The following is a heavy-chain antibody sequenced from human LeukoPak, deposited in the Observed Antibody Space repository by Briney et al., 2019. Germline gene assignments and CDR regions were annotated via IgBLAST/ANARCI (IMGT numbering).Heavy chain of an antibody. D-gene: IGHD1-7*01. V-gene: IGHV1-18*01. CDR2: VSGYSGKT. CDR1: GYTFGDYG. CDR3: AEDEKNYQRGPFEF. Sequence: ASVKVSCKASGYTFGDYGISWVRQAPGQGLEWMGWVSGYSGKTMYTQKFQGRVTMTTDTSTSTAYIELRSLRPDDTAIYYCAEDEKNYQRGPFEFWGQGTLVTVSS. J-gene: IGHJ4*02.